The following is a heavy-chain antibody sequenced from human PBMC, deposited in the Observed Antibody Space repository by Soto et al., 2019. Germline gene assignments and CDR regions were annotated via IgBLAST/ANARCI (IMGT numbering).Heavy chain of an antibody. D-gene: IGHD4-17*01. CDR1: GYNFHTYW. Sequence: GESLKISCKGSGYNFHTYWIAWVRQMPGKGLEWMGFIYPHDSDTRYSPSFRGQVTISADKSINTAYLQWTSLKASDTAIYFCARPTDYHYGMQVWGQGTTVTVS. CDR3: ARPTDYHYGMQV. CDR2: IYPHDSDT. J-gene: IGHJ6*02. V-gene: IGHV5-51*01.